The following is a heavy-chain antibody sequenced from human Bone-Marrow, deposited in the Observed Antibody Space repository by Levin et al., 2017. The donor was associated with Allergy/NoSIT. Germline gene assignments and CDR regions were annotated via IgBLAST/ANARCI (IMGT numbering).Heavy chain of an antibody. CDR2: IYPGDSDT. Sequence: KVSCKGSGYKFINYWIGWVRQMPGKGLEWMGIIYPGDSDTRYSPSFQGQVTISADRSINTAYLQWTSLKASDTAMYYCARVEWLQLSPWENWGQGTLVTVSS. D-gene: IGHD5-18*01. V-gene: IGHV5-51*01. CDR3: ARVEWLQLSPWEN. CDR1: GYKFINYW. J-gene: IGHJ4*02.